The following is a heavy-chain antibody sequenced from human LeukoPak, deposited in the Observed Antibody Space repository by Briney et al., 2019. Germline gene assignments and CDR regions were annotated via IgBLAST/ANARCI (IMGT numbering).Heavy chain of an antibody. CDR3: ARMNYVSSGWGAPFDY. V-gene: IGHV3-48*04. D-gene: IGHD1-7*01. CDR2: IRSGGTNT. Sequence: GSLRLSCAASGFTFSSFSMNWVRQAPGKGLEWASYIRSGGTNTDYTGSVKGRFTISRDNAKNSLYLQMNSLRAEDTAVYYCARMNYVSSGWGAPFDYWGQGTLVTVSS. J-gene: IGHJ4*02. CDR1: GFTFSSFS.